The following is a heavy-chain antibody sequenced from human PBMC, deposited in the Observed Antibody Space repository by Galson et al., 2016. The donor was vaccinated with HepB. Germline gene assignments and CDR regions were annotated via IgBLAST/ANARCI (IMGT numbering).Heavy chain of an antibody. J-gene: IGHJ1*01. CDR2: INHSGST. Sequence: SETLSLTCAVYGGSFSAYYWSWIRQPPGKGLEWFGEINHSGSTNYNPSLKSRVTISVDTSKNQFSLKLSSVTAADTAVYYCARGPRYYYDDSGYSRRGKYFQHWGQGTLVTVSS. CDR1: GGSFSAYY. D-gene: IGHD3-22*01. CDR3: ARGPRYYYDDSGYSRRGKYFQH. V-gene: IGHV4-34*01.